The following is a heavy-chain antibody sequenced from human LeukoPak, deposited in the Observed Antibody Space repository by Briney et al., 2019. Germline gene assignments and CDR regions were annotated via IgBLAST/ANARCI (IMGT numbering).Heavy chain of an antibody. CDR3: ARIVGAIAQNWFDP. Sequence: GGSLRLSCAASGFTFSSYAMHWVRQAPGKGLEWVAVVSYDGSNKYYADSVKGRFTISRDNSKNTLYLQMNSLRAEDTAVYYCARIVGAIAQNWFDPWGQGTLVTVSS. V-gene: IGHV3-30*04. D-gene: IGHD1-26*01. CDR2: VSYDGSNK. CDR1: GFTFSSYA. J-gene: IGHJ5*02.